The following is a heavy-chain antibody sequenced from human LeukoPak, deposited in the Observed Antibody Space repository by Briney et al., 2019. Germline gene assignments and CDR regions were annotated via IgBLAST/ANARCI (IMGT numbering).Heavy chain of an antibody. CDR1: GLTVSSNY. CDR3: AKEGVTTVDY. Sequence: GGSLRLSCAASGLTVSSNYMSWVRQGPGKGLEWVSCIYSDGNTKYADSVQGRFTISRDNSKNTLYLQMNSLRAEDTAVYYCAKEGVTTVDYWGQGTLVTVSS. V-gene: IGHV3-53*05. D-gene: IGHD4-17*01. J-gene: IGHJ4*02. CDR2: IYSDGNT.